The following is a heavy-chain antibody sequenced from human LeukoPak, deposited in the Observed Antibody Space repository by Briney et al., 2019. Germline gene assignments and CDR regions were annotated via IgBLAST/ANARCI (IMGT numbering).Heavy chain of an antibody. CDR3: ATDLTTRITIFGVVTKNYGMDV. CDR1: GYTLTELS. J-gene: IGHJ6*02. D-gene: IGHD3-3*01. Sequence: GASVKVSCKVSGYTLTELSMHWVRQAPGKGLEWMGGFDPEDGEAIYAQKFQGRVTMTEDTSTDTAYMELSSLRSEDTAVYYCATDLTTRITIFGVVTKNYGMDVWGQGTTVTVSS. CDR2: FDPEDGEA. V-gene: IGHV1-24*01.